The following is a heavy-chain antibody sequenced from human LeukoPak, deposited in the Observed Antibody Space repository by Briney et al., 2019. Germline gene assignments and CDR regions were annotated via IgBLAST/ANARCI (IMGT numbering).Heavy chain of an antibody. J-gene: IGHJ4*02. V-gene: IGHV3-73*01. CDR2: IRSKANSYAT. CDR3: TTYDSGSSDY. D-gene: IGHD3-10*01. CDR1: GFTFSGSA. Sequence: LTGGSLRLSCAASGFTFSGSAMHWVRQASGKGLEWVGRIRSKANSYATTYAASVKGRFTISGDDSKNTAYLQMNSLKTEDTAVYYCTTYDSGSSDYWGQGTLVTVSS.